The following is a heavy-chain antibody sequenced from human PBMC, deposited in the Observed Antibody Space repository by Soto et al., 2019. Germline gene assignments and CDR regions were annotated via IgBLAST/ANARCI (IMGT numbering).Heavy chain of an antibody. V-gene: IGHV1-3*01. D-gene: IGHD4-17*01. J-gene: IGHJ4*02. CDR2: INAGNGNT. CDR1: GYTFTSYA. CDR3: ARDFADDYGDSFYYFDY. Sequence: GASVKVSCKASGYTFTSYAMHWVCQAPGQRLEWMGWINAGNGNTKYSQKFQGRVTITRDTSASTAYMELSSLRSEDTAVYYCARDFADDYGDSFYYFDYWGQGTLVTVSS.